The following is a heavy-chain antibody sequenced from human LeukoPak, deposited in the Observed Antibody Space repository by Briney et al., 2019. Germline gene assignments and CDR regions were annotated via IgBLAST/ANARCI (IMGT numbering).Heavy chain of an antibody. D-gene: IGHD3-3*01. CDR3: ARQRSFLSAYIDF. J-gene: IGHJ4*02. CDR2: INYSGGP. V-gene: IGHV4-34*01. CDR1: GEPFSDYY. Sequence: PSETLSLTCAVYGEPFSDYYWTWVRQSPGKGPEWVGEINYSGGPNYNPSLKSRVTISLDTSKKQLSLKLNSVTAADTAVYYCARQRSFLSAYIDFWGRGTPVTVSP.